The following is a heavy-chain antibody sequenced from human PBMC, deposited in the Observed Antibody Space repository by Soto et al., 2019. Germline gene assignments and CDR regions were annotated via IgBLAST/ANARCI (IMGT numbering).Heavy chain of an antibody. Sequence: EVKLVESGGGLVQPGRSLRLSCAASGFTFDDYGMHWVRQAPGKGLEWVAGINWNSGIIVYADSVKGRLSISRDNAKNSLFLQMSSLRVEDTALYFCARDREAGTRGYFDYWGQGTLLTVSS. CDR3: ARDREAGTRGYFDY. V-gene: IGHV3-9*01. CDR1: GFTFDDYG. J-gene: IGHJ4*02. D-gene: IGHD1-1*01. CDR2: INWNSGII.